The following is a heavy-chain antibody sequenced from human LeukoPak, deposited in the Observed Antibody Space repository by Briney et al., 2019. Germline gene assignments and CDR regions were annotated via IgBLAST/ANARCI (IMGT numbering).Heavy chain of an antibody. D-gene: IGHD5-18*01. V-gene: IGHV3-23*01. J-gene: IGHJ4*02. CDR2: ISGSGSST. CDR1: GFTFRSYA. Sequence: GGSLRLSCAASGFTFRSYAMSWARQAPGKGLEWVSTISGSGSSTYYADSVKGRFTISRDNSKNTVYLQMNSLRAEDTAVYYCAKELSGYSYSYDYWGQGTLVTVSS. CDR3: AKELSGYSYSYDY.